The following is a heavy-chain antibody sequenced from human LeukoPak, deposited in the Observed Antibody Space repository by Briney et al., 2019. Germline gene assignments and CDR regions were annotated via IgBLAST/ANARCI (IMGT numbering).Heavy chain of an antibody. Sequence: PSETLSLTCTVSGGSISSYYWSWIRQPPGKGLEWIGYIYYSGSTNYNPSLKSRVTISEDKSKNQFSLKLNFVTAADTAVYYCAREDRSGWPPNWFDPWGQGTLVTVSS. CDR2: IYYSGST. CDR1: GGSISSYY. V-gene: IGHV4-59*12. J-gene: IGHJ5*02. D-gene: IGHD6-19*01. CDR3: AREDRSGWPPNWFDP.